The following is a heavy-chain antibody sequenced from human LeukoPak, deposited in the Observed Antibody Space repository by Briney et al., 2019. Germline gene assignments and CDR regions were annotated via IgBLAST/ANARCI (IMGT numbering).Heavy chain of an antibody. V-gene: IGHV1-8*01. D-gene: IGHD3-10*01. Sequence: GASVTVSCKASRYTYTRYEINWVRQATGQGLQWMGWMHPNSGKTGYPQKLQGRVTMTTNSSIRTAYMGLSSMRSEDTAVYHCASALKYYGSGSYSYYYYGMDVWGQGTTVTVSS. J-gene: IGHJ6*02. CDR1: RYTYTRYE. CDR2: MHPNSGKT. CDR3: ASALKYYGSGSYSYYYYGMDV.